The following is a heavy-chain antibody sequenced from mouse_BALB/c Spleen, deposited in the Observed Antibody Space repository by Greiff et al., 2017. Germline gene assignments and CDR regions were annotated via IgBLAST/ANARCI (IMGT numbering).Heavy chain of an antibody. CDR2: IWAGGST. CDR3: ARPLITTAAWFAY. V-gene: IGHV2-9*02. D-gene: IGHD1-2*01. CDR1: GFSLTSYG. Sequence: VQLQQSGPGLVAPSQSLSITCTVSGFSLTSYGVHWVRQPPGKGLEWLGVIWAGGSTNYNSALMSRLSISKDNSKRQVFLKMNSLQTDDTAMYYCARPLITTAAWFAYWGQGTLVTVSA. J-gene: IGHJ3*01.